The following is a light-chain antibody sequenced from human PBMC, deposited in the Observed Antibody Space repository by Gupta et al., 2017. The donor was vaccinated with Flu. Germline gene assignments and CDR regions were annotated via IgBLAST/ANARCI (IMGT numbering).Light chain of an antibody. V-gene: IGLV6-57*03. J-gene: IGLJ3*02. Sequence: NFILTQPHSVSESPGKTVTMSFTRSSGSIANNYVQWYQQRPGSAPIIVIVYDSRRPSGVTDRFSGSIDSSSKSASLSISGLKADDEAYYYCPYYADTNGVFGGGTKLTVL. CDR3: PYYADTNGV. CDR1: SGSIANNY. CDR2: YDS.